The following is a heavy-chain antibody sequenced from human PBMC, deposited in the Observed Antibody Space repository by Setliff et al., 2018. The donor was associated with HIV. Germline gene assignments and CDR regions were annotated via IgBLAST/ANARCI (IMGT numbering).Heavy chain of an antibody. CDR3: VRGKRYAYTSGGLDV. D-gene: IGHD3-16*01. Sequence: PGGSLRLSCAASGFTFSSFWMSWVRQAPGKGLEWVANINQVESEKYYVDSVKGRFTISRDNAKNSLYPQMNSLGVEDTAIYFCVRGKRYAYTSGGLDVWGQGTTVTSP. V-gene: IGHV3-7*01. CDR1: GFTFSSFW. CDR2: INQVESEK. J-gene: IGHJ6*02.